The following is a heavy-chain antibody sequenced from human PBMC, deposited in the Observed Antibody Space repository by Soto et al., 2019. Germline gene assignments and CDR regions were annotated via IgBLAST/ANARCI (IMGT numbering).Heavy chain of an antibody. J-gene: IGHJ4*02. CDR3: ARYRREAVAGYTLDN. V-gene: IGHV4-59*01. Sequence: PSETLSLTCTVSGGSISSNYWAWIRQPPGKGLEWIGYVYNSGSTNYNPSLKSRVTISEDTSKSQFSLKVNSMTAADTAVYYCARYRREAVAGYTLDNWGQGILVTVSS. D-gene: IGHD6-13*01. CDR1: GGSISSNY. CDR2: VYNSGST.